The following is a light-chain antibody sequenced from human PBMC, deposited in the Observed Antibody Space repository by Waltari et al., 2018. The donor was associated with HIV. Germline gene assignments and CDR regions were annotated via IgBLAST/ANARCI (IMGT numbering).Light chain of an antibody. CDR3: CSYAGSYTFVV. CDR1: SSDVGGYNY. Sequence: QSALTQPRSVSGSPGQSLTISCTGTSSDVGGYNYVSWYQHHPGKAPKLMIYDVSKRPSGVPDRFSCSKSGNTASLTISGLQAEDEAAYYCCSYAGSYTFVVFGGGTKLTVL. J-gene: IGLJ2*01. CDR2: DVS. V-gene: IGLV2-11*01.